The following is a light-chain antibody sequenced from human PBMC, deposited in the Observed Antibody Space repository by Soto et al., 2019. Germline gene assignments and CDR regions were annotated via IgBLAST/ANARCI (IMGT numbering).Light chain of an antibody. CDR1: QSVSSN. CDR3: QQYNNWPPYT. Sequence: EIVLTQSPGTLSSSPWERATLSCRASQSVSSNLAWYQQKPDQAPRLLIYGASTRATGIPARFSGSGSGTEFTLTISSLQSEDSAVYYCQQYNNWPPYTFGQGTKVDIK. CDR2: GAS. V-gene: IGKV3D-15*01. J-gene: IGKJ2*01.